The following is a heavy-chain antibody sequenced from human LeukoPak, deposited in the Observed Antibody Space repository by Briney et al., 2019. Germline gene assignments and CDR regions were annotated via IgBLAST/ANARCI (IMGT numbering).Heavy chain of an antibody. Sequence: ASVKVSCKASGYTFTSYYMHWVRQAPGQGLEWMGIINPSGGSTSYAQKFQGRVTMTRDTSTSTVYMELSSLRSEDTAVYYCARDRVPYYYDSSGYKVWAFDIWGQGTMVTVSS. D-gene: IGHD3-22*01. CDR3: ARDRVPYYYDSSGYKVWAFDI. J-gene: IGHJ3*02. CDR1: GYTFTSYY. CDR2: INPSGGST. V-gene: IGHV1-46*01.